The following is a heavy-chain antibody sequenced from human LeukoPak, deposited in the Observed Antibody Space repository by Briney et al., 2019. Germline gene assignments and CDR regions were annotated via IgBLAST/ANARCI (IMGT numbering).Heavy chain of an antibody. J-gene: IGHJ4*02. CDR2: ITGGGTTT. CDR3: AKMQGYFDY. CDR1: GLTFSSYG. Sequence: PGGSLRLSCEASGLTFSSYGMSWVRQAPGKGLQWVSAITGGGTTTYYADSVKGRFTISRDNSKNMLYLQMSSLRAEDTAVYYCAKMQGYFDYWGQGTLVPVSS. V-gene: IGHV3-23*01.